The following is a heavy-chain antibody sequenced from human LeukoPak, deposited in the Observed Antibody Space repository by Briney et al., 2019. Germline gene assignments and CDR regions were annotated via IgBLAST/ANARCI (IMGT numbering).Heavy chain of an antibody. J-gene: IGHJ6*03. CDR3: ARGLWRWVQLNYYYYYMDV. Sequence: SVKVSCKASGGTFSSYAISWGRQAPGQGLEWMGGIIPIFGTANYAQKFQGRVTITTDESTSTAYMELSSLRSEDTAVYYCARGLWRWVQLNYYYYYMDVWGKGTTVTVSS. CDR1: GGTFSSYA. D-gene: IGHD5-24*01. CDR2: IIPIFGTA. V-gene: IGHV1-69*05.